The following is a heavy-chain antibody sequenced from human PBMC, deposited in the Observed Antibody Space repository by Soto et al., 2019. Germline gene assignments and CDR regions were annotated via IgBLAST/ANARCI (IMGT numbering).Heavy chain of an antibody. V-gene: IGHV4-59*01. CDR3: ARRYLTTVITGRYYYMDV. CDR2: IYYSGST. D-gene: IGHD4-4*01. Sequence: SETLSLTCTVSGGSISSYYWSWIRQPPGKGLEWIGYIYYSGSTNYNPSLKSRVTISVDTSKNQFSLKLSSVTAADTAVYYCARRYLTTVITGRYYYMDVWGKGTTVTVSS. CDR1: GGSISSYY. J-gene: IGHJ6*03.